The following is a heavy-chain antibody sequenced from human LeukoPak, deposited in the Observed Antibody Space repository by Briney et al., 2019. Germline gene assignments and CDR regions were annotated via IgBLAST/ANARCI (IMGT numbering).Heavy chain of an antibody. Sequence: PSETLSLTCTVSGGSISSGGYYWSWIRQHPGKGLEWIGYIYYSGSTYYNPSLKSRVTISVDTSKNQFSLKLSSVTAADTAVYYCARSINWNYVWSDPWGQGTLVTVSS. D-gene: IGHD1-7*01. V-gene: IGHV4-31*03. CDR1: GGSISSGGYY. CDR3: ARSINWNYVWSDP. J-gene: IGHJ5*02. CDR2: IYYSGST.